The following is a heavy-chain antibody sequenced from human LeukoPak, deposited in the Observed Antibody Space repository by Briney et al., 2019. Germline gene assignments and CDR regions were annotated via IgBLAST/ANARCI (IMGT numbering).Heavy chain of an antibody. D-gene: IGHD3-3*01. CDR2: IIPIFGTA. CDR1: GGTFSSYA. V-gene: IGHV1-69*13. CDR3: ASCPIRPRYYDFWSATKGWFDP. Sequence: SVKVSCKASGGTFSSYAISWVRQAPGQGLEWMGGIIPIFGTANYAQKFVGRVTITADESTSTAYMELSSLRSEDTAVYYCASCPIRPRYYDFWSATKGWFDPWGQGTLVTVSS. J-gene: IGHJ5*02.